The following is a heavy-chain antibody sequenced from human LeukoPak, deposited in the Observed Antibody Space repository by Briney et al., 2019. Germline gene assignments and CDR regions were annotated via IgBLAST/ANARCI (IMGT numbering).Heavy chain of an antibody. D-gene: IGHD1-26*01. CDR1: GFTFSSYA. V-gene: IGHV3-23*01. Sequence: GSLRLSCAASGFTFSSYAMSWVRQAPGKGLEWVSTISDSGGSTYYADSVKGRFTISRDNSKNTLYLQVNSLRAEDTAVYYCAKGGKWDVTPFDYWGQGTLVTVSS. CDR2: ISDSGGST. CDR3: AKGGKWDVTPFDY. J-gene: IGHJ4*02.